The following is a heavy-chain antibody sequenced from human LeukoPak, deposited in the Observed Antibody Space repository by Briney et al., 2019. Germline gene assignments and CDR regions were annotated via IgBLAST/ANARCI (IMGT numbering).Heavy chain of an antibody. CDR2: ISYDGSNK. Sequence: PGRSLRLSCAAAGFTFSSYAMHWVRQAPGKGLEWVAVISYDGSNKYYADSVKGRFTISRDNSKNTLYLQMNSLRAEDTAVYYCARGHDAFDIWGQGTIVTVSS. V-gene: IGHV3-30-3*01. J-gene: IGHJ3*02. CDR3: ARGHDAFDI. CDR1: GFTFSSYA.